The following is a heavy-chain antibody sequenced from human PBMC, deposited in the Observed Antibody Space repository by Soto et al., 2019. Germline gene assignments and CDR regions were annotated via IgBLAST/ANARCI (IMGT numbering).Heavy chain of an antibody. CDR3: ARDVGFGFGGYGMDV. J-gene: IGHJ6*02. Sequence: ASVKVSCKASGYTFTSYAMHWVRQAPGQRLEWMGWINAGNGNTKYSQKFQGRVTITRDTSASTAYMELSSLRSEDTAVYYCARDVGFGFGGYGMDVWGQGTTVTVSS. V-gene: IGHV1-3*01. CDR1: GYTFTSYA. D-gene: IGHD3-10*01. CDR2: INAGNGNT.